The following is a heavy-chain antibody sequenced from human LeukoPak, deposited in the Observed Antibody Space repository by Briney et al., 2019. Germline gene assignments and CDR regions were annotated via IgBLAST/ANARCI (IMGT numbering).Heavy chain of an antibody. CDR1: GFIFSTYW. Sequence: GGSLRLSCAASGFIFSTYWMTWVRQAPGKGLEWVANINQDGSQKYYVDSVKGRFTISRDNARSSLYLQMNSLRVEDTAVYYCVRGSGWVDHWGQGTLVTVSS. J-gene: IGHJ4*02. CDR3: VRGSGWVDH. CDR2: INQDGSQK. D-gene: IGHD6-19*01. V-gene: IGHV3-7*01.